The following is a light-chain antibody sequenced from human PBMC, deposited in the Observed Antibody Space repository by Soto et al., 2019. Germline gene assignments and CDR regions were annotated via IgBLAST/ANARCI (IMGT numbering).Light chain of an antibody. CDR1: SSDVGGHNY. Sequence: QSALTQPASVSGSPGQSITISCTGTSSDVGGHNYVSWYQQHPGKAPKLMIYDVSNRPSGVSNHLSGSKSGNTVSLTFSGLQAEDEADYYCSSYTSSSTYVFGTGTKGTVL. CDR3: SSYTSSSTYV. CDR2: DVS. V-gene: IGLV2-14*01. J-gene: IGLJ1*01.